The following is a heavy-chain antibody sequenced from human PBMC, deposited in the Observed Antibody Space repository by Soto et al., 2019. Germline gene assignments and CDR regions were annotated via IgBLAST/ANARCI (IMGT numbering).Heavy chain of an antibody. CDR2: MYHSGST. V-gene: IGHV4-39*07. CDR3: ARVPDY. Sequence: PLEILSLTCSVSGDSISRSSHYWGWIRQPPGKGLEWIGYMYHSGSTYYNPSLKSRVTISIDRSKNQFSLKLSSVTAADTAVYYCARVPDYWGQGILVTVSS. J-gene: IGHJ4*02. D-gene: IGHD2-2*01. CDR1: GDSISRSSHY.